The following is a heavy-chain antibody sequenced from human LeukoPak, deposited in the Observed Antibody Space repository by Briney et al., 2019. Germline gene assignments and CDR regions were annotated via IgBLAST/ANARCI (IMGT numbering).Heavy chain of an antibody. CDR3: ARVGKYCSSGTCYPYHFDY. J-gene: IGHJ4*02. Sequence: SETLSLTCTVSGGSISSNYYYWSWIRQPPGKGLEWTGYIYYSGSTYYNPSLKSRVTMSVDTSKNQFSLKLSSVTAADTAVYYCARVGKYCSSGTCYPYHFDYWGQGTLVTVSS. D-gene: IGHD2-15*01. V-gene: IGHV4-30-4*08. CDR2: IYYSGST. CDR1: GGSISSNYYY.